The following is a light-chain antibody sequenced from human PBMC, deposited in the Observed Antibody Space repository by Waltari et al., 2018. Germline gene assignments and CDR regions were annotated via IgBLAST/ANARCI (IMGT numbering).Light chain of an antibody. CDR3: LQYNSYPRT. J-gene: IGKJ1*01. Sequence: DIQMTQSPSSLSASVGDRVTLTCRASQPITNSLSWFQQKSGEAPKSLIYGASNLQGGVPSKFSGSGYGTDFTLTISSLQPEDFATYYCLQYNSYPRTFGPGTKVEIK. CDR1: QPITNS. CDR2: GAS. V-gene: IGKV1-16*02.